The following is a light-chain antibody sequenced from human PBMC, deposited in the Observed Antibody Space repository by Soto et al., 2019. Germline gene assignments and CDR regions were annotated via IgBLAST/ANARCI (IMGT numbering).Light chain of an antibody. CDR1: SSDVGGYNY. CDR2: EVS. J-gene: IGLJ1*01. Sequence: QSVLTQPASVSGSPGQSITISCTGTSSDVGGYNYVSWYQQHPGKAPKLVIYEVSNRPSGVSNRFSGSKSGNTASLTISGLQADDEADYYCSSYTSSSTLYVFGTGTNLTVL. CDR3: SSYTSSSTLYV. V-gene: IGLV2-14*01.